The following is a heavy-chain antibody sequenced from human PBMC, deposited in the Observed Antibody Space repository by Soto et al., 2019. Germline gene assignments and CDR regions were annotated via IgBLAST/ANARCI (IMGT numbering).Heavy chain of an antibody. CDR1: GFTFSNAW. J-gene: IGHJ4*02. CDR2: IKSKTDGGTT. CDR3: AKEELPQVPYYFDY. D-gene: IGHD1-26*01. V-gene: IGHV3-15*01. Sequence: PGGSLRLSCAASGFTFSNAWMSWVRQAPGKGLEWVGRIKSKTDGGTTDYAAPVKGRFTISRDNSKNTLYLQMNSLRAEDTAVYYCAKEELPQVPYYFDYWGQGTLVTVSS.